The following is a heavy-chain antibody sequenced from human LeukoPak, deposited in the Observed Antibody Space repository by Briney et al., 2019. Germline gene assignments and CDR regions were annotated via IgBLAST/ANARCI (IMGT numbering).Heavy chain of an antibody. V-gene: IGHV4-61*02. J-gene: IGHJ3*02. D-gene: IGHD3-22*01. CDR2: IYTSGST. CDR1: GGSISSGSYY. CDR3: ARPGPYYYDSSGYLDWYAFDI. Sequence: SQTLSLTCTVSGGSISSGSYYWSWIRQPAGKGLEWIGRIYTSGSTYYNPSLKSRVTISVDTSKNQFSLKLSSVTAADTAVYYCARPGPYYYDSSGYLDWYAFDIWGQGTMVTVSP.